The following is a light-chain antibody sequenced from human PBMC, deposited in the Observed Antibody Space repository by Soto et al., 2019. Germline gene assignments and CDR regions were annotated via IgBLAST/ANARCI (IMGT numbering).Light chain of an antibody. J-gene: IGKJ1*01. Sequence: DIQMTQSPSTLSASVGDRVTITCRASQTISSWLAWYQQKPGTAPKLLIYKASTLKSGVPSRFSGSGSGTEFTLTISSLQPDDFATYYCQHYNSYSEAFGQGTKVDI. CDR1: QTISSW. CDR3: QHYNSYSEA. CDR2: KAS. V-gene: IGKV1-5*03.